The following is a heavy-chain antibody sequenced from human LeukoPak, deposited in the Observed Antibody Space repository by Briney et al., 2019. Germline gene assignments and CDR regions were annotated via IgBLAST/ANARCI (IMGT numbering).Heavy chain of an antibody. CDR3: ARSPEDYPYYYYYYMDV. D-gene: IGHD1-14*01. CDR2: IIPIFGTA. Sequence: SVKVSCKASGGTFSSYAISWVRQAPGQGLGWMGGIIPIFGTANYAQKFQGRVTITTDESTSTAYMELSSLRSEDTAVYYCARSPEDYPYYYYYYMDVWGKGTTVTVPS. V-gene: IGHV1-69*05. J-gene: IGHJ6*03. CDR1: GGTFSSYA.